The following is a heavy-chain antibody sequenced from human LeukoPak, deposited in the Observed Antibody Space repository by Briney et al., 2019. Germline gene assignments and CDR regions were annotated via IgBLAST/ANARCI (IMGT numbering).Heavy chain of an antibody. CDR1: GGSISRGGYY. V-gene: IGHV4-31*03. Sequence: SETLSLTCTVSGGSISRGGYYWSWIRQHPGEGLEWIGYIYYSGSTYYNPSLKSRVTISVDTSKNQFSLKLSSVTAADTAVYYGARSVPVVVPAATGAFDIWGQGTMVTVSS. J-gene: IGHJ3*02. D-gene: IGHD2-2*01. CDR3: ARSVPVVVPAATGAFDI. CDR2: IYYSGST.